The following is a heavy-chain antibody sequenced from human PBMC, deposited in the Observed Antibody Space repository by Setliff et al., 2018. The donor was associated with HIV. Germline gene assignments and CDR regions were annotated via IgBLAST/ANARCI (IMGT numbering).Heavy chain of an antibody. CDR2: INPSGGIT. D-gene: IGHD4-17*01. V-gene: IGHV1-46*01. Sequence: ASVKVSCKASGDTFSNSALTWVRQAPGQGLEWMGVINPSGGITTSAQKFLGRVTMTKDTSTSTVYMEVSNLKSEDTAVYYCASAPLTTVTTGPRYYLDSWGQGTLVTVSS. CDR3: ASAPLTTVTTGPRYYLDS. J-gene: IGHJ4*02. CDR1: GDTFSNSA.